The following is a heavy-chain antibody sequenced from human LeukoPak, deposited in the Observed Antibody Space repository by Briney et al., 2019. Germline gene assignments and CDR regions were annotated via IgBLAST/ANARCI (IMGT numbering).Heavy chain of an antibody. CDR1: GDSISSSSYF. D-gene: IGHD1-26*01. Sequence: SETLSLTCTVSGDSISSSSYFWGWIRQPPGKGLEWIGSVYYSGSTYYNPSLKSRVTISVDTSKNQFSLKLSSVTAADTAVYYCARRGGSPLGAFDIWGQGTMVTVSS. CDR3: ARRGGSPLGAFDI. J-gene: IGHJ3*02. V-gene: IGHV4-39*07. CDR2: VYYSGST.